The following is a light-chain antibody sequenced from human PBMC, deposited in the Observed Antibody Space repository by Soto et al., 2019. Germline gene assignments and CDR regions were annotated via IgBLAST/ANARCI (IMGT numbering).Light chain of an antibody. J-gene: IGKJ3*01. CDR1: QGISSY. V-gene: IGKV1-9*01. Sequence: DIQLTQSPSFLSASVGDRVTITCRASQGISSYLAWYQHTPGKAPKLLIYAASTLQSGVPSRFSGSGSGTEFTLTISSLQPADFATYYCQQLNTYPFTFGPGTKVDI. CDR3: QQLNTYPFT. CDR2: AAS.